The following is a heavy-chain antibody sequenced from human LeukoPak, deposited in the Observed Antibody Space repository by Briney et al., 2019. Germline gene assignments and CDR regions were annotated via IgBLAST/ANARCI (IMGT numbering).Heavy chain of an antibody. D-gene: IGHD5-18*01. CDR3: ARADGYSYGRFDY. J-gene: IGHJ4*02. V-gene: IGHV4-59*01. CDR1: GGSISGYY. Sequence: SETLSLTCTVSGGSISGYYWSWIRQPPGKGLEWIGYIYYSGSTNYNPSLKSRVTISVDTSKNQFPLKLSSVTAADTAVYYCARADGYSYGRFDYWGPGTLVTVSS. CDR2: IYYSGST.